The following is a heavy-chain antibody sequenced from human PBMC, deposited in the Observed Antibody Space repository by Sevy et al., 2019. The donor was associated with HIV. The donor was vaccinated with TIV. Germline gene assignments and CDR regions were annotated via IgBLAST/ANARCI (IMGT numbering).Heavy chain of an antibody. CDR2: ISYDGSNK. D-gene: IGHD6-19*01. J-gene: IGHJ4*02. CDR1: GFTFSSYG. V-gene: IGHV3-30*18. Sequence: GGSLRLSCAASGFTFSSYGMHWVRQAPGKGLEWVAVISYDGSNKYYADSVKGRFTISRDSSKNTLYLQMNSLRAEDTAVYYCANSHRGWYISDYWGQGTLVTVSS. CDR3: ANSHRGWYISDY.